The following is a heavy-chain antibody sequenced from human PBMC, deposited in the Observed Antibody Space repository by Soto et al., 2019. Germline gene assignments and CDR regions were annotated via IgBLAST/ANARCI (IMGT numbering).Heavy chain of an antibody. Sequence: GGSLRLSCAASGFTVSSNYMSWVRQAPGKGLERVSIIYSGGTTYYADSVKGRFTISRDNSKNTLYLQMNSLRAEDTAVYYCVRGDNWNDEASDYWGQGTLVTVSS. D-gene: IGHD1-1*01. CDR2: IYSGGTT. V-gene: IGHV3-66*01. J-gene: IGHJ4*02. CDR1: GFTVSSNY. CDR3: VRGDNWNDEASDY.